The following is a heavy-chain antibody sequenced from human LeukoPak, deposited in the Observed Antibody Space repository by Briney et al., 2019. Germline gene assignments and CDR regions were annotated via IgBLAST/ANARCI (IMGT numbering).Heavy chain of an antibody. V-gene: IGHV3-74*01. CDR1: GFTFSSYW. CDR3: ARDRGHHYDSRGYYRGDAFDI. D-gene: IGHD3-22*01. CDR2: INSDGSST. J-gene: IGHJ3*02. Sequence: PGGSLRLSCAASGFTFSSYWMHWVRQAPGKGLVWVTRINSDGSSTSYADSVKGRFTISRDNAKNTLYLQMNSLSVEDTAVYYCARDRGHHYDSRGYYRGDAFDIWGQRTMVTVSS.